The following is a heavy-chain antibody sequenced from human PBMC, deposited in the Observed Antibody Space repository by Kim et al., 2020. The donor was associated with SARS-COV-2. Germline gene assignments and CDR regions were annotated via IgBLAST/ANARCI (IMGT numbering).Heavy chain of an antibody. CDR2: INPSGGST. D-gene: IGHD3-22*01. CDR1: GYTFTSYY. V-gene: IGHV1-46*01. J-gene: IGHJ6*02. CDR3: ARGGGIFYYDSSGYSGFRGMDV. Sequence: ASVKVSCKASGYTFTSYYMHWVRQAPGQGLEWMGIINPSGGSTSYAQKFQCRVTMTRDTSTSTVYMELSSLRSEDTAVYYCARGGGIFYYDSSGYSGFRGMDVWGQGTTVTVSS.